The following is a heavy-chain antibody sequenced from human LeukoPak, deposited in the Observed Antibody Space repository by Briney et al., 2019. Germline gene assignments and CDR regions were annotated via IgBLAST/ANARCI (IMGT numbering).Heavy chain of an antibody. D-gene: IGHD2-8*02. J-gene: IGHJ5*01. Sequence: SETLSLTCTVSGGSISSYYWSWIRQPPGKGLEWIGYIYYSGSTNYNPSLESRVTISLDTSKNQFSLKVTSVTAADTAVYYCARVYCTGGSCFAGWFDSWGQGTLVTVSS. CDR2: IYYSGST. CDR1: GGSISSYY. CDR3: ARVYCTGGSCFAGWFDS. V-gene: IGHV4-59*08.